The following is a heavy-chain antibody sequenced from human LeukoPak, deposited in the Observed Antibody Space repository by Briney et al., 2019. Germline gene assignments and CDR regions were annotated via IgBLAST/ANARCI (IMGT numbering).Heavy chain of an antibody. CDR2: ISSSSSYI. Sequence: GGSLRLSCAASGFTFSSYSMNWVRQAPGKGLEWVSSISSSSSYIYYADSVKGRLTISRDNAKNSLYLQMNSLRAEDTAVYYCARDCSGGSCHIDYWGQGTLVTVSS. V-gene: IGHV3-21*01. CDR3: ARDCSGGSCHIDY. CDR1: GFTFSSYS. J-gene: IGHJ4*02. D-gene: IGHD2-15*01.